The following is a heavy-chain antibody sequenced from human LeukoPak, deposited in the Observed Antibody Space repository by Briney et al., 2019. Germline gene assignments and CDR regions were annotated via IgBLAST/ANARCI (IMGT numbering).Heavy chain of an antibody. CDR3: AKDPYGDYGYYYYMDV. V-gene: IGHV3-30*02. Sequence: GGSLRLSCAASGFTFSSYGMHWVRQAPGKGLEWVAIIRYDGSNKYYADSVKGRFTISRDNSKNTLYLQMNSLRAEDTAVYYCAKDPYGDYGYYYYMDVWGKGTTVTVSS. CDR1: GFTFSSYG. J-gene: IGHJ6*03. CDR2: IRYDGSNK. D-gene: IGHD4-17*01.